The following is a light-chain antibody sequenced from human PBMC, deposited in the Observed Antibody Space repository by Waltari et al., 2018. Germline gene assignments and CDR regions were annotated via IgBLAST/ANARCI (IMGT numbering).Light chain of an antibody. V-gene: IGKV3-20*01. Sequence: EIVLTQSPGTLSLSPGERATLSCWDSQSVGRSLAWYQQKRGQAPRLLIYGASTRATGIPDRFSGSGSGTDFSLTISRLEPEDFAVYYCQHYVRLPVTFGQGTKVEI. CDR2: GAS. CDR1: QSVGRS. CDR3: QHYVRLPVT. J-gene: IGKJ1*01.